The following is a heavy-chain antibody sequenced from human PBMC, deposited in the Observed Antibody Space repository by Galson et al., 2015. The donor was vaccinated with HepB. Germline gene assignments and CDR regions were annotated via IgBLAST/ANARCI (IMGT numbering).Heavy chain of an antibody. J-gene: IGHJ4*02. D-gene: IGHD3-10*01. Sequence: SLRLSCAASGFTFSSYSMNWVRQAPGKGLEWVSYISSSSSTIYYADSVKGRFTISRDNAKNSLYLQMNSLRAKDTAVYYCAREGFWSDGSGICDYWGQGTLVTVSS. CDR3: AREGFWSDGSGICDY. CDR2: ISSSSSTI. CDR1: GFTFSSYS. V-gene: IGHV3-48*01.